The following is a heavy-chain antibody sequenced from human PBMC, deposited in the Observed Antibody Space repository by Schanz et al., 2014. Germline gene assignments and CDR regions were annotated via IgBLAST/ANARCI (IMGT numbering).Heavy chain of an antibody. D-gene: IGHD5-18*01. CDR2: ISAYNGDT. V-gene: IGHV1-18*01. CDR1: RYTFNTYG. Sequence: QGQLVQSGPEVKEPGASVKVSCEASRYTFNTYGLNWVRQAPGQGLEWMGWISAYNGDTNYALKLQGRVTMTTDTSTGTAYMELRSLRSDDTALYYCTRGGYSYALSAFDIWGQGTTVTVSS. J-gene: IGHJ3*02. CDR3: TRGGYSYALSAFDI.